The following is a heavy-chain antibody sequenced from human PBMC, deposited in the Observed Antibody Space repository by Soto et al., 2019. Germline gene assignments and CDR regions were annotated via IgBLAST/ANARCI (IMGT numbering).Heavy chain of an antibody. D-gene: IGHD2-2*01. J-gene: IGHJ4*02. Sequence: HPGGSLRLSCAASGFTFSSYAMSWVRQAPGKGLEWVSAISGSGGSTYYADSVKGRFTISRDNSKNTLYLQMNSLRAEDTAVYYCAKVPLVPAATRGYFDYWGQGTLVTVSS. CDR2: ISGSGGST. CDR1: GFTFSSYA. CDR3: AKVPLVPAATRGYFDY. V-gene: IGHV3-23*01.